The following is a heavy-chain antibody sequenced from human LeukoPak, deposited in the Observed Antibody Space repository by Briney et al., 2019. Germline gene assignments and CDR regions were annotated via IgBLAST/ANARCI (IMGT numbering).Heavy chain of an antibody. D-gene: IGHD5-12*01. CDR3: ARDPGGYTGPFDS. CDR2: IYYNGNI. J-gene: IGHJ4*02. Sequence: SETLSLTCTVSGGSVNRYYWSWIRQPAGQGLEWIGRIYYNGNINYNPTLKSRFTMSVDTSKNEIYLELTFLTAADTAVYFCARDPGGYTGPFDSWGQGILVTVSS. V-gene: IGHV4-4*07. CDR1: GGSVNRYY.